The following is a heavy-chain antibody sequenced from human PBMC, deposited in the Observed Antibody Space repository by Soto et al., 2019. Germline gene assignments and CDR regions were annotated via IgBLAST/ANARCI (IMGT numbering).Heavy chain of an antibody. D-gene: IGHD2-2*01. CDR1: GFTFSSYS. CDR3: AKGGEDIVVVPAAMGDGPFDY. J-gene: IGHJ4*02. CDR2: ISSSSSYI. V-gene: IGHV3-21*04. Sequence: GGSLRLSCAASGFTFSSYSMNWVRQAPGKGLEWVSSISSSSSYIYYADSVKGRFTISRDNSKNTLYLQMNSLRAEDTAVYYCAKGGEDIVVVPAAMGDGPFDYWGQGTLVTVSS.